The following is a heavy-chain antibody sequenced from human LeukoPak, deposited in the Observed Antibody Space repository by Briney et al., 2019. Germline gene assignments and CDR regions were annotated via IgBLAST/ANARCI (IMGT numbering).Heavy chain of an antibody. Sequence: SVKVSCKASGYTFTSYYMHWVRQAPGQGLEWMGGIIPIFGTANYAQKFRGRVTITADKSTRTAYMELSSLRSEDTAVYYCARVGPYFDYWGQGTLVTVSS. CDR3: ARVGPYFDY. V-gene: IGHV1-69*06. CDR2: IIPIFGTA. J-gene: IGHJ4*02. CDR1: GYTFTSYY.